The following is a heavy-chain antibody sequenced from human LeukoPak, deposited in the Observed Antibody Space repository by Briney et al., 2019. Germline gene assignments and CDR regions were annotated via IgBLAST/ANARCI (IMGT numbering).Heavy chain of an antibody. CDR2: VKGDGTAT. D-gene: IGHD1-14*01. Sequence: GGSLRLSCAASGFTFSSHLMHCVRQAQGTGLVWVSSVKGDGTATNYADSVKGRFTISRDNAKNTLYLQMNSLRVEDTAVYYCVRKFATGDWGQGTLVTVSS. J-gene: IGHJ4*02. CDR3: VRKFATGD. CDR1: GFTFSSHL. V-gene: IGHV3-74*01.